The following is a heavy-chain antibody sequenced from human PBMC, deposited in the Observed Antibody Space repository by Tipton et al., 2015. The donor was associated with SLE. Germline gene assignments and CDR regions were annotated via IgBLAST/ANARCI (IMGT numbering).Heavy chain of an antibody. CDR2: INHSGST. J-gene: IGHJ3*01. V-gene: IGHV4-34*01. CDR3: TRQGLSGLVWFGTNDALDV. CDR1: GESFSGYY. Sequence: TLSLTCAVYGESFSGYYWSWIRQPPGKGLEWIGEINHSGSTDYNPSLKSRVAISIDTSKNQFSLRLNSVTVADTAVYYCTRQGLSGLVWFGTNDALDVWGRGTMVTVSS. D-gene: IGHD3-10*01.